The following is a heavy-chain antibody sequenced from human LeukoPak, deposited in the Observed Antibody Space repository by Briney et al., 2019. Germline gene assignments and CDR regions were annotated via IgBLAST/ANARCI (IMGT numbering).Heavy chain of an antibody. CDR3: ARDHGDGDDAFDI. J-gene: IGHJ3*02. D-gene: IGHD4-17*01. V-gene: IGHV3-7*01. CDR1: GFTFSSYW. Sequence: PGGPLRLSCAASGFTFSSYWMSWVRQAPGKGLEWVANIKQDGSEKYYVDSVKGRFTISRDNARNSLYLQMNSLRAEDTAVYYCARDHGDGDDAFDIWGQGTMVTVSS. CDR2: IKQDGSEK.